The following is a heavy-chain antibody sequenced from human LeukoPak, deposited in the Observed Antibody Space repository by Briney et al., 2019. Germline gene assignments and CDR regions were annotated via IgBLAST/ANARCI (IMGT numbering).Heavy chain of an antibody. Sequence: ASVEVSCKASGYTFTSYGISWVRQAPGQGLEWMGWISAYNGNTNYAQKLQGRVTMTTDTSTSTAYMELRSLRSDDTAVYYCARVITMIVVVSPNAFDIWGQGTMVTVSS. CDR3: ARVITMIVVVSPNAFDI. CDR1: GYTFTSYG. D-gene: IGHD3-22*01. J-gene: IGHJ3*02. V-gene: IGHV1-18*01. CDR2: ISAYNGNT.